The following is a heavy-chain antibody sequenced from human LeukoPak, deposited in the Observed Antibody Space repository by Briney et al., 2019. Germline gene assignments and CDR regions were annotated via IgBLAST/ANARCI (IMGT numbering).Heavy chain of an antibody. D-gene: IGHD3-3*01. Sequence: GSLRLSCAASGFTFSSYAMHWVRQAPGKGLEWIGEINHSGSTNYNPSLKSRVTISVDTSKNQFSLKLSSVTAADTAVYYCARTSLGITIFGVVTSDYFDYWGQGTLVTVSS. V-gene: IGHV4-34*01. J-gene: IGHJ4*02. CDR1: GFTFSSYA. CDR2: INHSGST. CDR3: ARTSLGITIFGVVTSDYFDY.